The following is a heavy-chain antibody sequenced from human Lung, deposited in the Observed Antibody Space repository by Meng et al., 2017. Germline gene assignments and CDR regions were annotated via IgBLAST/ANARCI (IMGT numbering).Heavy chain of an antibody. J-gene: IGHJ4*02. V-gene: IGHV6-1*01. CDR1: GDSVSSNSAA. CDR2: TYYRSKWYN. CDR3: ARSQQWLDS. D-gene: IGHD6-19*01. Sequence: QVHLQQSGPGLVKPSQTLSLTSATSGDSVSSNSAAWNWIRPSPSRGLEWLGRTYYRSKWYNGYAVSVRSRITINPDTSKNQFSLQLNSVTPEDTAVYYCARSQQWLDSWGQGTLVTVSS.